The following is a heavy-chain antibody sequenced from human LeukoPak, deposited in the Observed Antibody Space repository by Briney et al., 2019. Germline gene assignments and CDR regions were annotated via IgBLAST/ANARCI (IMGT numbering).Heavy chain of an antibody. D-gene: IGHD2/OR15-2a*01. CDR3: ARYLSGGFDY. Sequence: PGGSLRLSCAASGFTFSGYTMTWVRQAPGKGLEWVSSISNSSTYIYYADSVKGRFTISRDNVQNSLSLQMNSLRAEDTAVYYCARYLSGGFDYWGQGTLVTVSS. V-gene: IGHV3-21*01. CDR1: GFTFSGYT. J-gene: IGHJ4*02. CDR2: ISNSSTYI.